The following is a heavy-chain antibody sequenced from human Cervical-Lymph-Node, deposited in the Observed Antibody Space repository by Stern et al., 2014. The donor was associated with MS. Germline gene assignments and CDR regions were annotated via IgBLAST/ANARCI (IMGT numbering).Heavy chain of an antibody. V-gene: IGHV1-69*06. D-gene: IGHD1-26*01. CDR1: GGTFSKSA. J-gene: IGHJ4*02. Sequence: QVQLVQSGPEVRRPGSSVKVSCKASGGTFSKSAISWVRQAPGQGLEWMGGIIPILDTTNYAQKFQGRVTITADKSTGTAYMEVTSLRSEDTAIYYCARDLGVGPTVYWGQGTLVTVSS. CDR3: ARDLGVGPTVY. CDR2: IIPILDTT.